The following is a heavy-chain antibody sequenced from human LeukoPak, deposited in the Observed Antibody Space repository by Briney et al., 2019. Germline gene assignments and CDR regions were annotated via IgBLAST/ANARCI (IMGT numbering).Heavy chain of an antibody. CDR3: ATNRVGTYDRPFDI. Sequence: PSETLSLTCTVSGGSISSYYWSWIRQPPGKGLEWIGYIYYSGSTNYNPSLKSRVTMSVDTSKNQFSLELSSVTATDTAVYFCATNRVGTYDRPFDIWGQGTMVTVSS. V-gene: IGHV4-59*08. CDR2: IYYSGST. CDR1: GGSISSYY. D-gene: IGHD1-26*01. J-gene: IGHJ3*02.